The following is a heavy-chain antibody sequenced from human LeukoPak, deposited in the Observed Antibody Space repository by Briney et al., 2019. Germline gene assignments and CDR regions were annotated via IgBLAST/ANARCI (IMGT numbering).Heavy chain of an antibody. Sequence: SETLCLSSAVSRGSSCVYYSRCSPPRPRGGGWWVGEINLIGSTNYNPPLKSGVTISVDTSKNQFSLKLSSVTAADTAVYYCASQPRYCSGGSCSDAFDIWGQGTMVTVSS. CDR1: RGSSCVYY. CDR3: ASQPRYCSGGSCSDAFDI. CDR2: INLIGST. J-gene: IGHJ3*02. V-gene: IGHV4-34*01. D-gene: IGHD2-15*01.